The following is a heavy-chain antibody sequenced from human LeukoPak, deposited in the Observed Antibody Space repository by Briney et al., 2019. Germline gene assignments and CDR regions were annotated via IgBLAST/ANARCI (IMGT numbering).Heavy chain of an antibody. J-gene: IGHJ4*02. D-gene: IGHD3-16*02. Sequence: PGGSLRLPFSASGFTFRSLGYHWGRQGPGPGLGGVGVISFYGSNKSYADSVKGRFTISRDNSKNTLYLQMNSLRAEDTAVYYCARGPSRVMITFGGVIVTLDYWGQGTLVTVSS. V-gene: IGHV3-30-3*01. CDR1: GFTFRSLG. CDR2: ISFYGSNK. CDR3: ARGPSRVMITFGGVIVTLDY.